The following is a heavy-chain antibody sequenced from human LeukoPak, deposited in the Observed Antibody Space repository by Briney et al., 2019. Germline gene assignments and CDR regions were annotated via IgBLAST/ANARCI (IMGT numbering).Heavy chain of an antibody. Sequence: GGSLRLSCAASGFTFSSYSMNWVRQAPGKGLEWVGRIKSKTDGGTTDYAAPVKGRFTISRDDSKNTLYLQMNSLKTEDTAVYYCTTLNYYYYYYYMDVWGKGTTVTVSS. CDR1: GFTFSSYS. J-gene: IGHJ6*03. CDR3: TTLNYYYYYYYMDV. CDR2: IKSKTDGGTT. V-gene: IGHV3-15*01.